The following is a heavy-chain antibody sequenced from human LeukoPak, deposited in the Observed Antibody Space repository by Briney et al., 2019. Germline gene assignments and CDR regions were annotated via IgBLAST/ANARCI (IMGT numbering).Heavy chain of an antibody. J-gene: IGHJ4*01. D-gene: IGHD1-20*01. Sequence: PSETLSLTCTVSGGSISSSSYYWGWIRQPPGKGLEWIGTIYYSGSTYYNPSLNSRVTISVDTSKNQFSLKLSSVAAADTAVYYCVRARYNWNDMDYWGQGTLVTVSS. CDR3: VRARYNWNDMDY. V-gene: IGHV4-39*01. CDR1: GGSISSSSYY. CDR2: IYYSGST.